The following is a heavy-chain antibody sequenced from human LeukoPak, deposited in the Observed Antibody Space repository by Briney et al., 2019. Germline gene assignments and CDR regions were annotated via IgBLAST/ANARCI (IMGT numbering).Heavy chain of an antibody. CDR3: ASANIAARPDYFDY. Sequence: PGGSLRLSCAASGFTFSDYYMSWIRQAPGKGLEWVSAISGSGGSTYYADSVKGRFTISRDNSKNTLYLQMNSLRAEDTAVYYCASANIAARPDYFDYWGQGTLVTVSS. CDR1: GFTFSDYY. J-gene: IGHJ4*02. D-gene: IGHD6-6*01. V-gene: IGHV3-23*01. CDR2: ISGSGGST.